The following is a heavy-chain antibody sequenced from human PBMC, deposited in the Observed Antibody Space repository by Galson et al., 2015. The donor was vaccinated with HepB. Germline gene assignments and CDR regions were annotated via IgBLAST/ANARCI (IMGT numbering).Heavy chain of an antibody. Sequence: SLRLSCAASGFTFSPYWMRWVRQVPGKGLVWVSRINADGSNTSYADSVKGRFTISRDNAKNTLYLEMNSLRAEDTGVYYCVRDGDIGDYALDYWGPGILVTVSS. J-gene: IGHJ4*02. D-gene: IGHD4-17*01. CDR3: VRDGDIGDYALDY. CDR2: INADGSNT. V-gene: IGHV3-74*01. CDR1: GFTFSPYW.